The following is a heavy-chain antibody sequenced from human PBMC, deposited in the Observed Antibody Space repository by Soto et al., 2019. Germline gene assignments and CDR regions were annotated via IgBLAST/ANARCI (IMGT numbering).Heavy chain of an antibody. V-gene: IGHV4-39*02. CDR1: GGSISSSSYY. Sequence: SETLSLTCTVSGGSISSSSYYWGWIRQPPGKGLEWIGSIYYSGSTYYNPSLKSRVTISVDTSKNQFSLKLSSVTAADTAVYYCAREAVVRGVPNFYYHSYYAMHVSGQGTTVTLAS. CDR3: AREAVVRGVPNFYYHSYYAMHV. CDR2: IYYSGST. D-gene: IGHD3-10*01. J-gene: IGHJ6*02.